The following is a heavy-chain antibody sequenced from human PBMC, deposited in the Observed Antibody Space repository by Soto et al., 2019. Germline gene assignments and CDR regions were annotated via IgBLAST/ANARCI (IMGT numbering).Heavy chain of an antibody. Sequence: GGSLRLSCAASAISFNTYGVTWVRQAPGKGLEWVSTVTVTGGSTYYADSVKGRFTISRDRSNYTVSLLPNSLRVEDTAIYYCAGQRSPEGWFDPWGQGTLVTVSS. CDR2: VTVTGGST. V-gene: IGHV3-23*01. D-gene: IGHD3-10*01. CDR1: AISFNTYG. J-gene: IGHJ5*02. CDR3: AGQRSPEGWFDP.